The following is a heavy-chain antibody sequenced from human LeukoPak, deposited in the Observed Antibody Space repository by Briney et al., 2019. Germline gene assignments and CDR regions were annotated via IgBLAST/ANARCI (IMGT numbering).Heavy chain of an antibody. J-gene: IGHJ4*02. Sequence: GGSLRLSCAASGFTFSSYWMSWVRQAPGKGLEWVANIKQDGSEKYYVDSVKGRFTISRDNAKNSLYLQMNSLRAEDTAVYYCARVMGVDDFWSGYSYYFDYWGQGTLVTVSS. V-gene: IGHV3-7*01. CDR2: IKQDGSEK. CDR1: GFTFSSYW. CDR3: ARVMGVDDFWSGYSYYFDY. D-gene: IGHD3-3*01.